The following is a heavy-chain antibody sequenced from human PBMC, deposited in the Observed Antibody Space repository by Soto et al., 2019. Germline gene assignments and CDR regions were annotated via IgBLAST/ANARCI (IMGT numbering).Heavy chain of an antibody. CDR2: IYYSGST. CDR1: GGSISSGGYY. D-gene: IGHD6-13*01. J-gene: IGHJ4*02. Sequence: ASETLSLTCTVSGGSISSGGYYWSWIRQHPGKGLEWIGYIYYSGSTYYNPSLKSRVTISVDTSKNQFSLRLSSVTAAGTAVYYCARGGSSWYYDYWGQGTLVTVSS. CDR3: ARGGSSWYYDY. V-gene: IGHV4-31*03.